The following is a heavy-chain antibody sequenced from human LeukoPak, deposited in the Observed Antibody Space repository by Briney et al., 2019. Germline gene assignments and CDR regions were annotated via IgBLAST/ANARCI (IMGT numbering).Heavy chain of an antibody. Sequence: GGSLRLSCAASGFTFSSYAMSWVRQAPGKGLEWVSGSCSGGSTYYADSVKGRFTISRDNSKNSLYLQMNSLRAEDTAVYYCAKDFWSGYYPNCWGQGTLVTVSS. V-gene: IGHV3-23*01. CDR1: GFTFSSYA. CDR3: AKDFWSGYYPNC. J-gene: IGHJ4*02. D-gene: IGHD3-3*01. CDR2: SCSGGST.